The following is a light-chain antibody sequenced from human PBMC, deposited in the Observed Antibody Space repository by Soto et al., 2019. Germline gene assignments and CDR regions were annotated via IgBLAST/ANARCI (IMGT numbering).Light chain of an antibody. CDR3: SSYTSSSTLG. V-gene: IGLV2-14*01. CDR2: EVS. CDR1: SSDVGGYNY. J-gene: IGLJ3*02. Sequence: QSALTQPASVSGSPGQSITISCTGTSSDVGGYNYVSWYQQHPGKAPEPMIYEVSNRPSGVSNRFSGSKSGNTASLTISGLQAEDEADYYCSSYTSSSTLGFGGGTKLTVL.